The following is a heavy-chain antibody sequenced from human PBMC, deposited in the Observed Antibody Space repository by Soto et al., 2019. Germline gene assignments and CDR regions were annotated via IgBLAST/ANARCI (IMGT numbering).Heavy chain of an antibody. CDR3: ARSYCGDNCALDY. V-gene: IGHV3-30-3*01. CDR1: GFIFSRFP. J-gene: IGHJ4*02. CDR2: VSKDGSDK. Sequence: VGSLRLSCAASGFIFSRFPMHWVRQAPGKGLEWVAVVSKDGSDKHYADSVKGRFTISRDNSENTLHLQMNSLRPEDTGVYYCARSYCGDNCALDYWGQGTPVTVSS. D-gene: IGHD2-21*02.